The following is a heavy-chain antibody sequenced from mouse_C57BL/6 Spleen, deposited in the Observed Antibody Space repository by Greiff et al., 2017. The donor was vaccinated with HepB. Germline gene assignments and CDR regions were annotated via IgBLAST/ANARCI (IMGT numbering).Heavy chain of an antibody. Sequence: VQLQQSGAELVKPGASVKLSCKASGYTFTEYTIHWVKQRSGQGLEWIGWFYPGSGSIKYNENFKDKATLTADKSSSTVYMELSRLTSEDSAVYFCARHETGLRQGFDYWGQGTTLTVSS. V-gene: IGHV1-62-2*01. D-gene: IGHD2-4*01. CDR1: GYTFTEYT. CDR3: ARHETGLRQGFDY. J-gene: IGHJ2*01. CDR2: FYPGSGSI.